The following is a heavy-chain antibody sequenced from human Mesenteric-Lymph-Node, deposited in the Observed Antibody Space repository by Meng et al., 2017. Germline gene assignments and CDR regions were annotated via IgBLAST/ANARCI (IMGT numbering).Heavy chain of an antibody. J-gene: IGHJ4*03. CDR3: ARVSSGWDYFDY. CDR2: IYYSGST. D-gene: IGHD6-19*01. CDR1: GGSVSSGGYY. Sequence: QVPLPESGPGLVKPSQTLSLTCTVSGGSVSSGGYYWTWIRQHPGKGLEWFGHIYYSGSTFYNPSLKRRVIISIDTSKNQFSLNLRSVTAADTAVYYCARVSSGWDYFDYWGQGTMVTVSS. V-gene: IGHV4-31*03.